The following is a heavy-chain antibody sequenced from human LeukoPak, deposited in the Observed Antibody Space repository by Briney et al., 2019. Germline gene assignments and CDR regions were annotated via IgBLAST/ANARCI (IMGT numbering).Heavy chain of an antibody. CDR2: ISAYNGNT. CDR1: GYTFTSYG. J-gene: IGHJ4*02. V-gene: IGHV1-18*01. CDR3: ASVVGATILDY. D-gene: IGHD1-26*01. Sequence: GASVKVSCKASGYTFTSYGISWVRQAPGQGLEWMGWISAYNGNTKYAQKFQGRATMTTDTSTSTAYMELRSLRSDDTAVYYCASVVGATILDYWGQGTLVTVSS.